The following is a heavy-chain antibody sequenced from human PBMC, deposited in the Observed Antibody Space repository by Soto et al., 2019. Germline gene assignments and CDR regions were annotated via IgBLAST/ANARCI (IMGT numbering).Heavy chain of an antibody. CDR3: ARGGSYRPFDY. CDR2: IRKETNGYST. J-gene: IGHJ4*02. Sequence: DVQLVQSGGGLVQPGGSLRLSCVGSGFSFSDHYMDWVRQAPGKGLEWVARIRKETNGYSTQYAAFVKGRFTISRDDSKNSVYIQVTSLNTDDTAVYSWARGGSYRPFDYWGQGNLVTVSS. CDR1: GFSFSDHY. D-gene: IGHD1-26*01. V-gene: IGHV3-72*01.